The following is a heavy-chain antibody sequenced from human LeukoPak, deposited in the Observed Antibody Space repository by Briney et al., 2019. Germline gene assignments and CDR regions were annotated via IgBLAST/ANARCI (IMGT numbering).Heavy chain of an antibody. CDR3: ARRRDFFDY. CDR2: ISSSGSTI. Sequence: GGSLRLSCAASGFTLSDYYMSWIRQAPGKGLEWVSYISSSGSTIDYADSVKGRFTTSRDNAKNSLYLQMSSLRAEDTAVYYCARRRDFFDYWGQGTLVTVSS. V-gene: IGHV3-11*01. J-gene: IGHJ4*02. CDR1: GFTLSDYY.